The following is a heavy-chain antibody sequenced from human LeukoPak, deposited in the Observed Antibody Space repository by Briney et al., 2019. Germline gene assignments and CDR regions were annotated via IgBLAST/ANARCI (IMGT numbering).Heavy chain of an antibody. D-gene: IGHD2-15*01. V-gene: IGHV3-30*02. Sequence: GGSLRLSCAASGFTFSSYGMHWVRPAPGKGLEWVAFIRYDGSNKYYADSVKGRFTISRDNAKNSLYLQMNSLRAEDTAVYYCARDQGYCSGGSCYSADFDYWGQGTLVTVSS. CDR2: IRYDGSNK. CDR3: ARDQGYCSGGSCYSADFDY. CDR1: GFTFSSYG. J-gene: IGHJ4*02.